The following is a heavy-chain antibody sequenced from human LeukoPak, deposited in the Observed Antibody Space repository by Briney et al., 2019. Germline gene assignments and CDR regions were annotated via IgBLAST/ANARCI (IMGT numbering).Heavy chain of an antibody. CDR3: TRDRGAMNDFDY. V-gene: IGHV3-30-3*01. D-gene: IGHD2-2*01. CDR1: GFTFSSYA. J-gene: IGHJ4*02. CDR2: TSNHGNDG. Sequence: PGRSLRLSCTDSGFTFSSYAMHWVRQSPGKGLEWVAVTSNHGNDGFYADSVKGRFTISRDNSTKTLYLQMDSLRPDDTGVYYCTRDRGAMNDFDYWGQGTLVSVSS.